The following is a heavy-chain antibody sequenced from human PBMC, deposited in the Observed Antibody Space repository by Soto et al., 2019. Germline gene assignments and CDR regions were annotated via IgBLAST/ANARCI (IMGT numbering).Heavy chain of an antibody. D-gene: IGHD1-1*01. CDR3: ARYDTGTMTSFDY. CDR2: IYYSGST. V-gene: IGHV4-39*01. Sequence: PSETLSLTCTVSGGSISSSSYYWGWIRQPPGKGLEWIGSIYYSGSTYYNPSLKSRVTISVDTSKNQFSLKLSSVTAADTAVYYCARYDTGTMTSFDYWAQRTLVTVSS. CDR1: GGSISSSSYY. J-gene: IGHJ4*02.